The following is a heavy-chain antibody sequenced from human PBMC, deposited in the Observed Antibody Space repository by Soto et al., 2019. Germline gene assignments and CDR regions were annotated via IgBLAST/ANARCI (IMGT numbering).Heavy chain of an antibody. V-gene: IGHV3-48*02. Sequence: GGSLRLSCAASGFTFSSYSMNWVRQAPGKGLEWVSYISSSSSTIYYADSVKGRFTISRDNAKNSLYLQMNSLRDEDTAVYYCARGVRLEADYYYYYGMDVWGQGTTVTVSS. D-gene: IGHD2-15*01. CDR1: GFTFSSYS. CDR3: ARGVRLEADYYYYYGMDV. CDR2: ISSSSSTI. J-gene: IGHJ6*02.